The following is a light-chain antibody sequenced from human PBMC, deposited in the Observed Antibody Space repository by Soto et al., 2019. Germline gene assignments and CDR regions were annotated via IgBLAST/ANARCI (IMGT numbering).Light chain of an antibody. CDR2: DVS. V-gene: IGLV2-11*01. J-gene: IGLJ2*01. CDR1: SSDVGGYNY. Sequence: QSALTQPRSVSGSPGQSVTISCTGTSSDVGGYNYVSWYQQHPGKAPKLMIYDVSKRPSGVPDRFSGSKSGNTASLSISGLQAEDEAEDYCCSYAGSSTLVFGGGTKLHVL. CDR3: CSYAGSSTLV.